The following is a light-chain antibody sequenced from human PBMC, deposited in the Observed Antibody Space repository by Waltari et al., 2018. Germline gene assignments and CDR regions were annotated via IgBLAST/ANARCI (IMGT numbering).Light chain of an antibody. V-gene: IGKV3-20*01. CDR3: QLYDNSPLYT. Sequence: IVLTQSPGTLSLSPGERATLSCRASQSVSSNYLAWYQQKPGQAPRLLIYGASSRATGIPDRFSGSGSGTDFTLTSSRLEPEDFAVYYCQLYDNSPLYTFGQGAKLEI. J-gene: IGKJ2*01. CDR1: QSVSSNY. CDR2: GAS.